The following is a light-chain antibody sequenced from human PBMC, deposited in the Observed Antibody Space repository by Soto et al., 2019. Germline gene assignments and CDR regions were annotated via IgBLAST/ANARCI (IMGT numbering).Light chain of an antibody. CDR1: QSVSSY. CDR2: DAS. Sequence: EIVLTQSPATLSLSPGERATLSCRASQSVSSYLAWYQQKPGQAPRLLIYDASNRATGIPARFSGGGSGTYFTLTISSLEPEDFAVYYCQQRSILLTFGGGTKVEIK. J-gene: IGKJ4*01. V-gene: IGKV3-11*01. CDR3: QQRSILLT.